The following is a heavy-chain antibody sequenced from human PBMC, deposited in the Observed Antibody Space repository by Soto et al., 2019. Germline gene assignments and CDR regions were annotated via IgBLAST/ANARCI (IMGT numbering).Heavy chain of an antibody. Sequence: QVQLVQSGAEVKKAGSSVKVSCKASGGTFSSYTISWVRQAPGQGLEWMGRIIPILGIANYAQKFQGRVTITADKSTSTAYMELSSLRSEDTAVYYCARTPYGGEEYFDYWGQGTLVTVSS. V-gene: IGHV1-69*02. J-gene: IGHJ4*02. CDR1: GGTFSSYT. D-gene: IGHD2-21*01. CDR2: IIPILGIA. CDR3: ARTPYGGEEYFDY.